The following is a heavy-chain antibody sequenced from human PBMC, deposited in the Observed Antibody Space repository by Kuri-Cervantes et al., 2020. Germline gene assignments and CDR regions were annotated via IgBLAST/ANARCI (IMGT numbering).Heavy chain of an antibody. CDR1: GFTFSSYG. V-gene: IGHV3-7*01. Sequence: GGSLRLSCAASGFTFSSYGMHWVRQAPGKGLEWVANIKQDGSEKYYVDSAKGRFTISRDNAKNSLYLQMNSLRAEDTAVYYCARDGICSSCYYYYYYGMDVWGQGTTVTVSS. J-gene: IGHJ6*02. CDR3: ARDGICSSCYYYYYYGMDV. D-gene: IGHD6-13*01. CDR2: IKQDGSEK.